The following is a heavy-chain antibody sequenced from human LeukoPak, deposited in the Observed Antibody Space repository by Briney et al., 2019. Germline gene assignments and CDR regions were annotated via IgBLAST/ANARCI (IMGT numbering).Heavy chain of an antibody. CDR2: INQDGSVA. Sequence: PGGSLRLSCAASGFTFSTYSMSWVRQAPGKGLDWVASINQDGSVAYYVDSARGRFTISRDNAKNSLYLQVNSLRVDDTAVYYCVRLFGGVTTFDYWGQGTLVTVSS. CDR3: VRLFGGVTTFDY. V-gene: IGHV3-7*01. D-gene: IGHD4-17*01. J-gene: IGHJ4*02. CDR1: GFTFSTYS.